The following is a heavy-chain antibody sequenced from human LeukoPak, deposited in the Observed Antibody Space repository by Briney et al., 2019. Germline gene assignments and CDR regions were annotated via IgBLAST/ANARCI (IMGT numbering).Heavy chain of an antibody. J-gene: IGHJ4*02. Sequence: GGSLRLSCAASGFTFTTYTMDWVRQAPGKGLEWVSSISGSSSYIYYADSVKGRFTISRDNARNSLFLQMNSLRAEDTAVYYCASRPYDNSGYYYVWGQGTQVTVSS. CDR3: ASRPYDNSGYYYV. CDR1: GFTFTTYT. V-gene: IGHV3-21*01. D-gene: IGHD3-22*01. CDR2: ISGSSSYI.